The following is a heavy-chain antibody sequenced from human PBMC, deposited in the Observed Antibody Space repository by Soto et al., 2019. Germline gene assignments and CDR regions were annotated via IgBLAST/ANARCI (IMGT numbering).Heavy chain of an antibody. CDR1: GFTFSTYS. CDR2: ISGSSSYI. D-gene: IGHD5-12*01. CDR3: ARDLRGGTRFDY. Sequence: EVQLVESGGDLVKPGGSLRLSCAASGFTFSTYSMTWVRQAPGKGLEWLSSISGSSSYIYYADSVKGRFTISRDNAKNSVYLQMSSLRAEDTAVYYCARDLRGGTRFDYWGQGTQVTVSS. V-gene: IGHV3-21*03. J-gene: IGHJ4*02.